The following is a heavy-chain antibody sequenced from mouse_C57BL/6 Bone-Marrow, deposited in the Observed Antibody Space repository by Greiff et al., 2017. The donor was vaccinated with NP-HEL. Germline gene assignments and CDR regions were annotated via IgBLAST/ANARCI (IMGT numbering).Heavy chain of an antibody. V-gene: IGHV5-6*01. CDR2: ISSGGSYT. CDR3: ARRTGTGGFAY. CDR1: GFTFSSYG. J-gene: IGHJ3*01. D-gene: IGHD4-1*01. Sequence: EVQLVESGGDLVKPGGSLKLSCAASGFTFSSYGMSWVRQTPDKRLEWVATISSGGSYTYYPDSVKGRFTISRDNAKNTLYLQMSSLKSEDTAMYYCARRTGTGGFAYWGQGTLVTVSA.